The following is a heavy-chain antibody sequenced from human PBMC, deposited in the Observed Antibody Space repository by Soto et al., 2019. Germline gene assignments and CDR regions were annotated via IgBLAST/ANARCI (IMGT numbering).Heavy chain of an antibody. Sequence: PGGSLRLSCAASGFTFSSYSMNWVRQAPGKGLEWVSSISSSSSYIYYADSVKGRFTISRDNAKNSLYLQMNSLRAEDTAVYYYPRVKRGGVFSAMGPFDNWGKGTLVTVSS. V-gene: IGHV3-21*01. CDR1: GFTFSSYS. CDR2: ISSSSSYI. J-gene: IGHJ4*02. D-gene: IGHD1-26*01. CDR3: PRVKRGGVFSAMGPFDN.